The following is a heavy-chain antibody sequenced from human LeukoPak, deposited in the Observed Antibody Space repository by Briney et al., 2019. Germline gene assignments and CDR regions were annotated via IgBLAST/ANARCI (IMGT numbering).Heavy chain of an antibody. CDR3: ATFITASAGWSY. CDR2: IYYSGST. J-gene: IGHJ4*01. Sequence: PSETLSLTCTVSGGSISSYFWSWIRQPPGKGLEWIGYIYYSGSTNYNPSLKSRVTISVDTSKNQFSLKLSSVTAADTAVYYCATFITASAGWSYWGHGTLVTVSS. CDR1: GGSISSYF. D-gene: IGHD6-13*01. V-gene: IGHV4-59*08.